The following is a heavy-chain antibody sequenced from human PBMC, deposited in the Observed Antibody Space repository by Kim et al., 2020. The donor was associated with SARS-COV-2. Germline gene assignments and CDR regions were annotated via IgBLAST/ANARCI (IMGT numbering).Heavy chain of an antibody. V-gene: IGHV3-21*01. Sequence: GGSLRLSCAASGFTFSSYSMNWVRQAPGKGLEWVSSISSSSSYIYYADSVKGRFTISRDNAKNSLYLQMNSLRAEDTAVYYCARVTLWFGELSWDYWGQGTLVTVSS. CDR3: ARVTLWFGELSWDY. D-gene: IGHD3-10*01. J-gene: IGHJ4*02. CDR2: ISSSSSYI. CDR1: GFTFSSYS.